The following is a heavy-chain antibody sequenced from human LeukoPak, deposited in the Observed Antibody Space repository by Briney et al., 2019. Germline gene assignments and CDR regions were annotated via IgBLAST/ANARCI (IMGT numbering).Heavy chain of an antibody. D-gene: IGHD3-10*01. V-gene: IGHV3-21*01. CDR3: ARDRAAILRHFDY. Sequence: GGSLRLSCAASGFTFSSYSMNWVRQAQGQGLEFVSSIRGSSNYIYYADSVKGRFTISRVNAKNSLYLQMHSLKAEDTAVYYCARDRAAILRHFDYWGQGTLVTVSS. J-gene: IGHJ4*02. CDR1: GFTFSSYS. CDR2: IRGSSNYI.